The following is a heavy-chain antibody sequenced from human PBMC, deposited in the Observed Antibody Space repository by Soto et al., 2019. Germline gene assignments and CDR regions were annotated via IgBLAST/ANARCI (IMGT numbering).Heavy chain of an antibody. Sequence: QVQLVQSGAEVKKPGSSVKVSCKTSGGTFSNDIITWVRQAPGQGLEWMGRIIPLLGIANYAQNFKGRVTITADKSTGTASMEVNSLRSEDTAVYYCARDSPIGSTFSGYDAIDYWGQGTLVTVSS. CDR2: IIPLLGIA. V-gene: IGHV1-69*08. CDR3: ARDSPIGSTFSGYDAIDY. CDR1: GGTFSNDI. D-gene: IGHD5-12*01. J-gene: IGHJ4*02.